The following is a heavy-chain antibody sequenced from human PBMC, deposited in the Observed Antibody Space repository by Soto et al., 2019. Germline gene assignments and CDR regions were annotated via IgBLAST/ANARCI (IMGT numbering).Heavy chain of an antibody. J-gene: IGHJ3*02. Sequence: SETLSLTCTVSGGSISSYYWSWIRQPPGKGLEWIGYIYYSGSTNYNPSLKSRVTISVDTSKSQFSLKLSSVTAADTAVYYCARDTDCTNGVCHYDAFDIWGQGTMVTVSS. CDR3: ARDTDCTNGVCHYDAFDI. V-gene: IGHV4-59*01. D-gene: IGHD2-8*01. CDR2: IYYSGST. CDR1: GGSISSYY.